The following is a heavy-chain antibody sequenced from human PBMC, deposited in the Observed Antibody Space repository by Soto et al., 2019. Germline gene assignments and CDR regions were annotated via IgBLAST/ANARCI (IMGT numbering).Heavy chain of an antibody. CDR1: GASLSDNY. Sequence: QVHLQQWGAGLLKPSETLSLTCAVYGASLSDNYCNWLRQPPGKGLEWIGEINHSGKTNYNPSLRSRVTISIDTSKNQLSLNLRSVSAADTAVYYCAIGRGAFDAWGQGTPVTVSS. J-gene: IGHJ5*02. CDR3: AIGRGAFDA. CDR2: INHSGKT. V-gene: IGHV4-34*01.